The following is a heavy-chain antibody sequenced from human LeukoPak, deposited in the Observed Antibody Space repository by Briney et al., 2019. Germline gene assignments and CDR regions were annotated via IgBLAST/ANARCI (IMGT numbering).Heavy chain of an antibody. J-gene: IGHJ6*02. V-gene: IGHV1-18*01. D-gene: IGHD3-10*01. CDR2: ISAYNGNT. Sequence: ASVKVSCKASGYTFTGYGISWVRQAPGQGLEWMGWISAYNGNTNYAQKLQGRVTMTTDTSTSTAYMELRSLRSDDTAVYYCARDGYYYGSGSPPHYYYGMDVWGQGTTVTVSS. CDR3: ARDGYYYGSGSPPHYYYGMDV. CDR1: GYTFTGYG.